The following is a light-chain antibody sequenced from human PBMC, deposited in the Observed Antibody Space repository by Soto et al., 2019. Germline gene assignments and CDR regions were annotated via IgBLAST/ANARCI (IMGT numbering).Light chain of an antibody. J-gene: IGKJ4*01. V-gene: IGKV3-15*01. CDR1: QSVSSN. CDR3: QQYDNSPQT. Sequence: EIVMTQSPATLSVSPGERATLSCRASQSVSSNLAWYHQQPGQAPRLLIYGASTRATGIPARFSGSGSGTEFTLTISSLQSEDFAVYYCQQYDNSPQTFGEGTTVEIK. CDR2: GAS.